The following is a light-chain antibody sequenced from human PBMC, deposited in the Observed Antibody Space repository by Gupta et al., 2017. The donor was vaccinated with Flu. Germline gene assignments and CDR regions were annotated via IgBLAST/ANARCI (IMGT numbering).Light chain of an antibody. CDR3: QHRSNWPPIT. CDR1: QSVSSY. Sequence: EIVLTQSPATLSLSPGERATLSCRASQSVSSYLAWYQQKPGQAPRLLIYDASNRATGIPARFSGSGSGTDFTLTISSLEPEDFAIYYCQHRSNWPPITFGQGTRQEI. V-gene: IGKV3-11*01. CDR2: DAS. J-gene: IGKJ5*01.